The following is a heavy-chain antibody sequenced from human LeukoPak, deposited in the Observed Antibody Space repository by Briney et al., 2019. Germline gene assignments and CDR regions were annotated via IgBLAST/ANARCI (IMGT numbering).Heavy chain of an antibody. V-gene: IGHV3-23*01. CDR3: AKLGLVGAKKRYYYYYYMDV. D-gene: IGHD1-26*01. J-gene: IGHJ6*03. CDR2: ISGSGGST. CDR1: GFTFSSYA. Sequence: PGGSLRLSCAASGFTFSSYAMSWVRQAPGKGLEWVSAISGSGGSTYYADSVKGRFTISRDNSKNTLYLQMNSLRAEDTAVYYCAKLGLVGAKKRYYYYYYMDVWGKGTTVTVSS.